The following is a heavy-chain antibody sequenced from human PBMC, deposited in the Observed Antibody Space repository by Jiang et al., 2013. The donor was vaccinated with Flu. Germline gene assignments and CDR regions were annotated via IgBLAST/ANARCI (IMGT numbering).Heavy chain of an antibody. CDR2: RHHKGET. CDR3: VRDFVGASDVFDI. V-gene: IGHV4-59*01. J-gene: IGHJ3*02. CDR1: GGPFRNNY. D-gene: IGHD3-16*01. Sequence: GPGLVKPSETLSLTCSVPGGPFRNNYWSWIRQSPEKGLEWIGYRHHKGETNYNPSLQNRVTISLDESKYQFSLNLTSVTAADTAVYYCVRDFVGASDVFDIWGQGAEVTVSS.